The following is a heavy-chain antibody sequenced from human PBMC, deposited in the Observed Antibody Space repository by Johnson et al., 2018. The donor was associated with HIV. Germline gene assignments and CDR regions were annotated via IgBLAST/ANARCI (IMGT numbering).Heavy chain of an antibody. CDR2: IRYDGSNK. D-gene: IGHD2-21*02. CDR1: GFIVSNSW. V-gene: IGHV3-30*02. CDR3: AKDLVVTAPGAFDI. J-gene: IGHJ3*02. Sequence: QVQLVESGGGLIQPGGSLRLSCAASGFIVSNSWMTWVRQAPGKGLEWVTFIRYDGSNKYYADSVKGRFTISRDNSKNTLYLQMSSLRAEDTAVYYCAKDLVVTAPGAFDIWGQGTMVTVSS.